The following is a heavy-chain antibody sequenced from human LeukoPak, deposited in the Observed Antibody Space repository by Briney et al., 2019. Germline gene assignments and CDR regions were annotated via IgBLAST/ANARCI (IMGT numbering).Heavy chain of an antibody. CDR2: INTNTGNP. D-gene: IGHD2-8*01. CDR1: GYTFTCYA. J-gene: IGHJ5*02. Sequence: ASVKVSCKASGYTFTCYAMNWVRQAPGQGLEWMGWINTNTGNPTYAQGFTGRFVFSLDTSVSTAYLQISSLKAEDTAVYYCARGLDIVLMVYAPGVWFDPWGQGTLVTVSS. V-gene: IGHV7-4-1*02. CDR3: ARGLDIVLMVYAPGVWFDP.